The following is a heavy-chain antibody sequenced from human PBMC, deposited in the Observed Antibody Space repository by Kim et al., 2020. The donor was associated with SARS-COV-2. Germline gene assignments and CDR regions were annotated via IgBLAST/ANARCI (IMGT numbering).Heavy chain of an antibody. CDR1: GFAFNTYS. V-gene: IGHV3-23*01. J-gene: IGHJ5*02. D-gene: IGHD3-16*01. Sequence: GGSLRLSCATSGFAFNTYSINWIRQTPGEGLKWVSGISGNGDRTYYADFVKGRFTISRDNSARAVNLEMAGLRADDTAMYYCIKEALGGSYVVHWGRGTPVTVSS. CDR2: ISGNGDRT. CDR3: IKEALGGSYVVH.